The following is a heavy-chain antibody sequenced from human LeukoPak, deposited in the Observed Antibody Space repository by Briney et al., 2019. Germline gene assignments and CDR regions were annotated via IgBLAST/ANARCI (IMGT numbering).Heavy chain of an antibody. CDR2: INPNSGGT. V-gene: IGHV1-2*02. D-gene: IGHD2-21*01. CDR1: GYTFTGYY. Sequence: ASVRVSCKASGYTFTGYYMHWVRQAPGQGLEWMGWINPNSGGTNYVQKFQGRVTMTRDTSISTAYMELSRLRSDDTAVYYCARGAYCGGDCYSFDYWGQGTLVTVSS. CDR3: ARGAYCGGDCYSFDY. J-gene: IGHJ4*02.